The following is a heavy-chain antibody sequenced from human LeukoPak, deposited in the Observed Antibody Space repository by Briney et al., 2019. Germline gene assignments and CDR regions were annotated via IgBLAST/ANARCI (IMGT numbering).Heavy chain of an antibody. CDR1: GFTFSTYA. CDR3: VKDLASRPPGFYDY. Sequence: GGSLRLSCSASGFTFSTYAMHWVRQAPGKGLEYVSAVSSNGGSTYYAGSVKGRFTISRDNSKNTLYLQMSSLRAEDTAVYYCVKDLASRPPGFYDYWGQGTLVTVSS. D-gene: IGHD6-6*01. J-gene: IGHJ4*02. CDR2: VSSNGGST. V-gene: IGHV3-64D*09.